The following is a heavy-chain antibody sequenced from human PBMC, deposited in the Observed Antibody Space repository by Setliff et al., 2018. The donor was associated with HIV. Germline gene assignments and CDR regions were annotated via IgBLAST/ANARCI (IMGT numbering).Heavy chain of an antibody. J-gene: IGHJ4*02. CDR2: INNDTTTT. V-gene: IGHV3-74*01. CDR1: GFTFSRYW. D-gene: IGHD6-6*01. CDR3: VMFSSSSG. Sequence: LRLSCAASGFTFSRYWMHWVRQAPGQGLVWVSGINNDTTTTTYADSVKGRFSISRDNAKNTLYLQMNGLRGEDTAVYYCVMFSSSSGWGQGTQVTVSS.